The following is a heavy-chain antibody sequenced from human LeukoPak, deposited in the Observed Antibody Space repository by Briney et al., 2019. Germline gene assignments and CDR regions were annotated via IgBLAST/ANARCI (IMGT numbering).Heavy chain of an antibody. CDR2: ISSSSSTI. Sequence: GESLKISCAASGFTFSSYSMNWVRQAPGKGLEWVSYISSSSSTIYYADSVKGRFTISRDNAKNSLYLQMNSLRAEDTAVYYCARDLTVVVVAASDHDAFDIWGQGTMVTASS. V-gene: IGHV3-48*01. J-gene: IGHJ3*02. D-gene: IGHD2-15*01. CDR3: ARDLTVVVVAASDHDAFDI. CDR1: GFTFSSYS.